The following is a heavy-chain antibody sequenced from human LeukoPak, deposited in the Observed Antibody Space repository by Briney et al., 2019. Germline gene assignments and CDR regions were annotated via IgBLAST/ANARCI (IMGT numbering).Heavy chain of an antibody. V-gene: IGHV3-33*01. CDR3: ASSLPQGFDY. Sequence: GRSLRLSCAASGFTFSSYGMHWVRQAPGKGLEWVAVIWYDGSNKYYADPVKGRFTISRDNSKNTLYLQMNSLRAEDTAVYYCASSLPQGFDYWGQGTLVTVSS. CDR1: GFTFSSYG. CDR2: IWYDGSNK. J-gene: IGHJ4*02.